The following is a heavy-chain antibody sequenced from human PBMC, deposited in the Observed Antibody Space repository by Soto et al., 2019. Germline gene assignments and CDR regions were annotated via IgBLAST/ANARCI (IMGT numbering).Heavy chain of an antibody. CDR1: GFTFSSYA. J-gene: IGHJ4*02. CDR3: AKEGAIAAPPEGYFDY. CDR2: ISGSGGST. Sequence: RLSCAASGFTFSSYAMSWVRQAPGKGLEWVSAISGSGGSTYYADSVKGRFTISRDNSKNTLYLQMNSLRAEDTAVYYCAKEGAIAAPPEGYFDYWGQGTLVTVSS. V-gene: IGHV3-23*01. D-gene: IGHD6-25*01.